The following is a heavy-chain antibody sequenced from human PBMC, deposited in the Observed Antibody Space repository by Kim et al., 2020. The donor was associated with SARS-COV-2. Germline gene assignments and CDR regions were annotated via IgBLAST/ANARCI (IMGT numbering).Heavy chain of an antibody. Sequence: NSNPTLKSRGTISVDTSKNKFSRKLSSVTAADTAVYYCAGSSVTYTYFDYWGQGTLVTVSS. J-gene: IGHJ4*02. D-gene: IGHD4-17*01. CDR3: AGSSVTYTYFDY. V-gene: IGHV4-59*01.